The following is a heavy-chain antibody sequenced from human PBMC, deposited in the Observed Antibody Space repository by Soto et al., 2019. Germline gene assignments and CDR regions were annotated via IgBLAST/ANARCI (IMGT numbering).Heavy chain of an antibody. V-gene: IGHV4-31*03. Sequence: QVQLQESGPGLVEPSQTLSLTCTVSGGSISGEGYYWSWIRQYSGRGLEWIGYIHYSGSTYYNPYFKSRVTISVAASKTQFFLNVNSMTAADTAVYYCARAWTAEAGWANWFDRWGQGTLVTGSS. CDR1: GGSISGEGYY. CDR3: ARAWTAEAGWANWFDR. CDR2: IHYSGST. J-gene: IGHJ5*02. D-gene: IGHD6-13*01.